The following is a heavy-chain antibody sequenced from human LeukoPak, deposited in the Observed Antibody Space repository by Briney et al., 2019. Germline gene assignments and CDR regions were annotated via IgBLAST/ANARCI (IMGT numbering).Heavy chain of an antibody. Sequence: GASVKVSCKASGYTFTSYGISWVRQAPGQGLEWMGWINPQSGGTNYVQKFQGRVTMTRGTSINTAYMELSRLSSDDTAVYYCASTVDATPEGLGLWGQGTLVTVSS. CDR1: GYTFTSYG. CDR2: INPQSGGT. J-gene: IGHJ4*02. V-gene: IGHV1-2*02. D-gene: IGHD2-15*01. CDR3: ASTVDATPEGLGL.